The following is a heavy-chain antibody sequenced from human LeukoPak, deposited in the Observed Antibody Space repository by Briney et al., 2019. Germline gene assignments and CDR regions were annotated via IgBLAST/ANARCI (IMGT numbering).Heavy chain of an antibody. V-gene: IGHV4-59*02. CDR2: VYYSGST. CDR1: GGSVGGYY. CDR3: ARIHRYCSGGACYVLDN. D-gene: IGHD2-15*01. Sequence: ASETLSLTCVVSGGSVGGYYWGWLRQPPGRGLEWIGYVYYSGSTNYNPSFKSRITISVDTSRNQFSLQLSSVTAADTAVYYCARIHRYCSGGACYVLDNWGQGTLVAVSS. J-gene: IGHJ4*02.